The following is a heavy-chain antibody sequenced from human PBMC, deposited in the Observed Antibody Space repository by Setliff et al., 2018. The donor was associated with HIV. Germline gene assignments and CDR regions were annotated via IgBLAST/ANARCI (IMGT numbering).Heavy chain of an antibody. J-gene: IGHJ5*02. CDR1: GYTFDAKY. CDR2: INPNSGGS. CDR3: ATAGGRSWFDP. D-gene: IGHD3-16*01. Sequence: ASVKVSCKTSGYTFDAKYIHWARQAPGQGLEWMGWINPNSGGSNYARKFQGRVTMTRDTSISTAYMELNSLRSDDTAVYYCATAGGRSWFDPWGPGTLVTVSS. V-gene: IGHV1-2*02.